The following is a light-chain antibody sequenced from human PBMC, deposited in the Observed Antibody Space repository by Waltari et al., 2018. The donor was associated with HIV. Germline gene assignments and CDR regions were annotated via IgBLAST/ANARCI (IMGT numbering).Light chain of an antibody. V-gene: IGLV3-21*04. J-gene: IGLJ3*02. Sequence: SSALTQPPSVSVAPGKTARITCGGENIERKSVHWYQQKPGQAPLLVIYYDTDRPSGIPERFAGSNSGETATLTISRVGDGDEADYFCQVWDSTSDHVVFGGGTKLTVL. CDR3: QVWDSTSDHVV. CDR2: YDT. CDR1: NIERKS.